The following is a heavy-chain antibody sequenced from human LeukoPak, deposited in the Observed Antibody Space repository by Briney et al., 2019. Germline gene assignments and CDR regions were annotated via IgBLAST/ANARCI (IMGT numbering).Heavy chain of an antibody. CDR1: GFTFSNAW. Sequence: GGSLRLSCAASGFTFSNAWMSWVRQAPGKGLEWVGRIKSKTDGGTTDYAAPVKGRFTISSDDSKHTLYLQMNSLKTEDTAVYYCTTGARVPAASDWFDPWGQGTLVTVSS. D-gene: IGHD2-2*01. CDR2: IKSKTDGGTT. J-gene: IGHJ5*02. CDR3: TTGARVPAASDWFDP. V-gene: IGHV3-15*01.